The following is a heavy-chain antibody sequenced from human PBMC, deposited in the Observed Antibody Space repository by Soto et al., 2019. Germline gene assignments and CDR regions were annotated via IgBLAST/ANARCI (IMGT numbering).Heavy chain of an antibody. Sequence: SETLSLTCTVSGDSISSSSSYYWGWIRQPPGKGLEWIGSIYYSGSTYYNPSLKSRVTISVDTSKNQFSLKLSSVTAADTAVYYCARHVDCSGGSCYPGWFDPWGQGTLVTVSS. CDR2: IYYSGST. D-gene: IGHD2-15*01. V-gene: IGHV4-39*01. J-gene: IGHJ5*02. CDR3: ARHVDCSGGSCYPGWFDP. CDR1: GDSISSSSSYY.